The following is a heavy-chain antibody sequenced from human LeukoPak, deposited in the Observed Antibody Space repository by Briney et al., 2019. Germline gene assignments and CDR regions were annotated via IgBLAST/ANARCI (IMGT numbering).Heavy chain of an antibody. D-gene: IGHD3-16*01. V-gene: IGHV4-61*01. CDR1: GGSVSSGSYY. Sequence: PSETLSLTCTVSGGSVSSGSYYWSWIRQPPGKGLEWIGYIDYSGSTNYNPSLKSRVTISVDTSKNQFSLKVRSVTAADTAVYYCARRFRNWLDPWGQGTLVTVSS. J-gene: IGHJ5*02. CDR3: ARRFRNWLDP. CDR2: IDYSGST.